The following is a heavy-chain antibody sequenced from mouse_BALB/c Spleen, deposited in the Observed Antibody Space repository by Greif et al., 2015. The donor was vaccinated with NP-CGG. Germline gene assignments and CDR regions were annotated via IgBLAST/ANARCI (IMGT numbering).Heavy chain of an antibody. D-gene: IGHD2-1*01. CDR3: ARGGWGNYEFRYAMDY. J-gene: IGHJ4*01. CDR1: GYTFTDYA. V-gene: IGHV1S137*01. Sequence: VQLQQSGAELVRPGVSVKISCKGSGYTFTDYAMHWVKQSHAKSLEWIGVISTYYGDASYNQKFKGKATMTVDKSSSTAYMELARLTSEDSAIYYCARGGWGNYEFRYAMDYWGQGTSVTVSS. CDR2: ISTYYGDA.